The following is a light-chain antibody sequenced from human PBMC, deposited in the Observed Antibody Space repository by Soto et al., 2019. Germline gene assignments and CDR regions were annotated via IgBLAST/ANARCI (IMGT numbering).Light chain of an antibody. Sequence: QSVLTKPASVSGSPGQSITISCTGTSSDVGAYGYVSWYQQHPDKAPKLMIYEVSNRPSGVSNRFSGSKSVNTATLTISGLQADDEADYYCSSYTSSSTRVFGTGTKDTVL. V-gene: IGLV2-14*03. CDR3: SSYTSSSTRV. J-gene: IGLJ1*01. CDR2: EVS. CDR1: SSDVGAYGY.